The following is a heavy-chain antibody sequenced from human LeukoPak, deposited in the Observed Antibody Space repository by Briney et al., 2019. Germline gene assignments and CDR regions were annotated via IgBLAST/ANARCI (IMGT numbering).Heavy chain of an antibody. Sequence: KSSETLSLTCTVSGGSISSYYWSWIRQPPGKGLEWIGYIYYSGSTNYNPSLKSRVTISVDTSKNQFSLKLSSVTAADTAVYYCARDSSGEDAFDIWGKGTTVTISS. CDR3: ARDSSGEDAFDI. CDR1: GGSISSYY. CDR2: IYYSGST. D-gene: IGHD3-22*01. V-gene: IGHV4-59*01. J-gene: IGHJ3*02.